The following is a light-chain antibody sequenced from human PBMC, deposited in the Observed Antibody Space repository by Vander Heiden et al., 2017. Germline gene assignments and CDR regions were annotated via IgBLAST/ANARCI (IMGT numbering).Light chain of an antibody. CDR2: KAS. V-gene: IGKV1-5*03. Sequence: DLQMTQSPSILSASVGNRVNITCRASQSISSWLSWYQQKPGKAPKLLIYKASSLESGVPSRFSGSGSGTEFTLTISSLQPDDFATYYCQQYNSYSQTFGQGTKVEIK. CDR1: QSISSW. CDR3: QQYNSYSQT. J-gene: IGKJ1*01.